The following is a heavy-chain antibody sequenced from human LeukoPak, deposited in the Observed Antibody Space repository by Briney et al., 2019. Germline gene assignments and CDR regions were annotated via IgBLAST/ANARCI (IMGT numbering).Heavy chain of an antibody. CDR1: GGAISSTAYY. V-gene: IGHV4-39*01. D-gene: IGHD3-10*01. CDR2: IYYSGST. CDR3: ARHPPYGSRNWGAYYFDS. Sequence: SETLSLTCNVSGGAISSTAYYWGWIRQPPGRGLEWIGSIYYSGSTYYKPSLRTRVTISVDTSHNQFSLKLNSLTAADTALYYCARHPPYGSRNWGAYYFDSWGQGTLVTVSS. J-gene: IGHJ4*02.